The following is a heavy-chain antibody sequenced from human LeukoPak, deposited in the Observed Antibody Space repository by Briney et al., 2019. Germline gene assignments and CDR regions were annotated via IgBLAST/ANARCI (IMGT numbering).Heavy chain of an antibody. V-gene: IGHV1-2*04. CDR2: INPNSGGT. Sequence: GASVKVSCKASGYTFTGYYMHWVRQAPGQGLEWMGWINPNSGGTNYAQKFQGWVTMTRDTSISTAYMELSRLRSDDTAVYYCARADSSSWYGPGLNWFDPWGQGTLVTVSS. CDR3: ARADSSSWYGPGLNWFDP. CDR1: GYTFTGYY. J-gene: IGHJ5*02. D-gene: IGHD6-13*01.